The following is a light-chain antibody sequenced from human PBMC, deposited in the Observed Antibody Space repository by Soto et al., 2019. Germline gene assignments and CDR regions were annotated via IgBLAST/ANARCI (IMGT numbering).Light chain of an antibody. CDR3: QVWDDNTVV. V-gene: IGLV3-9*01. CDR1: NIGRKN. CDR2: RDS. Sequence: SYELTQPLSVSVALGQTARITCGGNNIGRKNAHWYQQKPGQFPVLVIYRDSSRPSGIPERFSGSNSGNTATLTISRAQAGDEADYYCQVWDDNTVVFGGGTKVTVL. J-gene: IGLJ2*01.